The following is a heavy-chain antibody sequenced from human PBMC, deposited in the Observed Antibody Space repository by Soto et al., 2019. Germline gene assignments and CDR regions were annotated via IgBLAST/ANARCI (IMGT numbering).Heavy chain of an antibody. CDR2: IHYSGST. V-gene: IGHV4-30-4*01. J-gene: IGHJ4*02. D-gene: IGHD1-26*01. CDR3: AREGGIVGATTVDY. Sequence: QVQLQESGPGLVKPSQTLSLTCTVSGGSISSGDYYWSWIRQPPGKGLEWIGYIHYSGSTYYKPSIKSRVTISVDTSKNQFSLKLSSVTAADTAVYYCAREGGIVGATTVDYWGQGTLVTVSS. CDR1: GGSISSGDYY.